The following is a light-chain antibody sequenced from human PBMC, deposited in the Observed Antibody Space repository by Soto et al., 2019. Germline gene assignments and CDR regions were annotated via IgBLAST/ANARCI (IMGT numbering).Light chain of an antibody. CDR2: EGS. CDR3: CSYAGSRTFV. J-gene: IGLJ3*02. V-gene: IGLV2-23*01. CDR1: SSDVGAYNL. Sequence: SALTQPASVSGSPEQSITISCTGTSSDVGAYNLVSWYQQHPGKAPKLIIYEGSKRPSGISHRFSGSKSDNTASLTISGLRAEDEAHYHCCSYAGSRTFVFGGGTKATVL.